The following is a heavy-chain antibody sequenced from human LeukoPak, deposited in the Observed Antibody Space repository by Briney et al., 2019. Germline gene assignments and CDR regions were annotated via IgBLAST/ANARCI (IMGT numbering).Heavy chain of an antibody. CDR2: ISWNSGSI. CDR3: AKGLVSHLPYAFDI. V-gene: IGHV3-9*01. D-gene: IGHD2-8*01. J-gene: IGHJ3*02. Sequence: GRSLRLSCAASGFTFDDYAMHWVRQAPGKGLEWVSGISWNSGSIGYADSVKGRFTISRDNAKNSLYLQMNSLRAEDTALYYCAKGLVSHLPYAFDIWGQGTMVNVSS. CDR1: GFTFDDYA.